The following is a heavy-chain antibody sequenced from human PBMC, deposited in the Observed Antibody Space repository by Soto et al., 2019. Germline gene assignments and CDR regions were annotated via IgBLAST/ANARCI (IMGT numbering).Heavy chain of an antibody. CDR1: GGSVSSGSYY. V-gene: IGHV4-61*01. D-gene: IGHD3-10*01. Sequence: PSETLSLTCTVSGGSVSSGSYYWSWIRQPPGKGLEWIGYIYYSGSTNYNPSLKSRVTISVDTSKNQFSLKLSSVTAADTAVYYCARVPMGLWFGELPFYYYYGMDVWGQGTTVTVSS. J-gene: IGHJ6*02. CDR2: IYYSGST. CDR3: ARVPMGLWFGELPFYYYYGMDV.